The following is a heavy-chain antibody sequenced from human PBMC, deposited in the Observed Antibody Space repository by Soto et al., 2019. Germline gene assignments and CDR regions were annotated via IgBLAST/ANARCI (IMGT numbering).Heavy chain of an antibody. Sequence: GASVKVSCKASGGTFSSYTISWVRQAPGQGLEWMGRIIPILGIANYAQKFQGRVTITADKSTSTAYMELSSLRSEDTAVYYCARDPIHYWYFDLWGRGTLVTVSS. V-gene: IGHV1-69*04. CDR2: IIPILGIA. CDR3: ARDPIHYWYFDL. J-gene: IGHJ2*01. CDR1: GGTFSSYT.